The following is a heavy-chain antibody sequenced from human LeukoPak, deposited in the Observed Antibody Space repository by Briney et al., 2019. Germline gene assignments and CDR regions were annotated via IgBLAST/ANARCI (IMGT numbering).Heavy chain of an antibody. D-gene: IGHD3-3*01. CDR3: ARDKYYDFWSGYYHYYYYMDV. CDR2: INSDGSST. Sequence: GGSLRLSCAASGFTFSSYWMHWVRQAPGKGLVWVSRINSDGSSTSYADSVKGRFTISRDNAKNTLYLQMNSLRAEDTAVYYCARDKYYDFWSGYYHYYYYMDVWGKGTTVTVFS. J-gene: IGHJ6*03. V-gene: IGHV3-74*01. CDR1: GFTFSSYW.